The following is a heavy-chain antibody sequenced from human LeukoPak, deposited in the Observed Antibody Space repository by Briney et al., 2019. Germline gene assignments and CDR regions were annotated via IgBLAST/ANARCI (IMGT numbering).Heavy chain of an antibody. CDR2: VSCDGGRS. V-gene: IGHV3-43D*03. D-gene: IGHD3-10*01. CDR3: AKDIKSYYASGSSVPHFDY. CDR1: GGTLDGDA. Sequence: GTLRLSCAASGGTLDGDAWHWLGQPPGKGLEGVSLVSCDGGRSSYADSVKGRFTISRDNSKDSLYLQMNSLRAEDTALYYCAKDIKSYYASGSSVPHFDYWGQGTLVTVSS. J-gene: IGHJ4*02.